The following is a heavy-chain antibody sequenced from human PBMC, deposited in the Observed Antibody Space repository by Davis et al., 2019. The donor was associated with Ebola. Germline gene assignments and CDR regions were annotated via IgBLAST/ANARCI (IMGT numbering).Heavy chain of an antibody. CDR2: TSGSGGTT. D-gene: IGHD6-6*01. CDR1: GFTFDDYA. V-gene: IGHV3-23*01. J-gene: IGHJ5*02. CDR3: ARDSSRGLDP. Sequence: GESLKISCAASGFTFDDYAMSWVRQAPGKGLEWVSATTSGSGGTTYYADSVKGRFTISRDNSKNTLYLQMNSLRAEDTAVYYCARDSSRGLDPWGQGTLVTVSS.